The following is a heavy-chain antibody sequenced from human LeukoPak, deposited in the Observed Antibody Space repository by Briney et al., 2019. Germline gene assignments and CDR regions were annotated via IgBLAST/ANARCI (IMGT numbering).Heavy chain of an antibody. V-gene: IGHV3-48*02. CDR1: GFTFSSYS. J-gene: IGHJ4*02. CDR3: ARDRIVGATKFDY. D-gene: IGHD1-26*01. Sequence: GGSLRLSCAASGFTFSSYSMDWVRQAPGKGLEWVSYISSSSSTIYYADSVEGRFTISRDNAKNSLYLQMNSLRDEDTAVYYCARDRIVGATKFDYWGQGTLVTVSS. CDR2: ISSSSSTI.